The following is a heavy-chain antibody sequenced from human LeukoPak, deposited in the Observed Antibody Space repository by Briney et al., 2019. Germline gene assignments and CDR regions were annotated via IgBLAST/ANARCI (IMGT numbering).Heavy chain of an antibody. V-gene: IGHV3-53*01. J-gene: IGHJ4*02. D-gene: IGHD2-2*01. CDR2: IYSDDTT. CDR1: GFTVSSNY. CDR3: ARARVPAAMAIDY. Sequence: PGGSLRLSCAASGFTVSSNYMSWVRQAPGKGLEWVSIIYSDDTTAYADSVKGRFTISRDNSKNTLYLQLSNLRAEDTAVYYCARARVPAAMAIDYWGQGTLVTVSS.